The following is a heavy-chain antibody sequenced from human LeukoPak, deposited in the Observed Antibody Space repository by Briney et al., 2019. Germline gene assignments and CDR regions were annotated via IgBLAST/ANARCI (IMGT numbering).Heavy chain of an antibody. D-gene: IGHD6-13*01. CDR3: ARGGRGAAAGFDY. CDR2: IYYSGST. Sequence: PSETLSLTCTVSGGSISSFYWSWIRQPPGKGLEWIGYIYYSGSTNYNPSLKSRVTISVDTSENQFSLKLSSVTAADTAVYYCARGGRGAAAGFDYWGQGTLVTVSS. CDR1: GGSISSFY. J-gene: IGHJ4*02. V-gene: IGHV4-59*01.